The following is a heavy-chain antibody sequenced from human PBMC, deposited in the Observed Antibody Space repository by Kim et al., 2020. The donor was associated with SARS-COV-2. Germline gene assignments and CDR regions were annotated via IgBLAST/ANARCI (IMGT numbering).Heavy chain of an antibody. V-gene: IGHV3-15*01. CDR3: TTGGDYHY. CDR2: GGTT. Sequence: GGTTDYAAPVKGRFTISRDDSKNTLYLQMNSLKPEDTAVYYCTTGGDYHYWGQGTLVTVSS. D-gene: IGHD4-17*01. J-gene: IGHJ4*02.